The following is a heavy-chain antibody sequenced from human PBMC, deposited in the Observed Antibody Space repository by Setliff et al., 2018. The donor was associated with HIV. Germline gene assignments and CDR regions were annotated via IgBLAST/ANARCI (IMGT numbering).Heavy chain of an antibody. CDR3: ARGLRIQLWLTRFDP. CDR2: IYYSGST. V-gene: IGHV4-59*01. D-gene: IGHD5-18*01. CDR1: GGSISNYY. J-gene: IGHJ5*02. Sequence: SETLSLTCTVSGGSISNYYWSWIRQPPGKGLEWIGYIYYSGSTNYSPSFKSRVTISVDTSKNQFSLNLNSVTAADTAVYFCARGLRIQLWLTRFDPWGQGTLVTVSS.